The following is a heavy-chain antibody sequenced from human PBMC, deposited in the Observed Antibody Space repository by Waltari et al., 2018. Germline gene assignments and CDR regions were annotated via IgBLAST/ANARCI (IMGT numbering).Heavy chain of an antibody. CDR2: IIPIFGTA. Sequence: QVQLVQSGAEVKKPGSSVKVSCKASGGPFSSYAISWVRQAPGHGLEWMGGIIPIFGTANYAQKFQGRVTITADESTSTAYMELSSLRSEDTAVYYCARGARERSGYEYYYYGMDVWGQGTTVTVSS. CDR3: ARGARERSGYEYYYYGMDV. D-gene: IGHD5-12*01. CDR1: GGPFSSYA. V-gene: IGHV1-69*01. J-gene: IGHJ6*02.